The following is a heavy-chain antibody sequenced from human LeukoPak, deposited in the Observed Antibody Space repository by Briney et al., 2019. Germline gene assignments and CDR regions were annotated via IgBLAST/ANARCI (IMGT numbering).Heavy chain of an antibody. Sequence: GASVKVSCKASGGTFSSYAISWVRQAPGQGLEWMGGIIPIFGTANYAQKFQGRVTITADESTSTAYMELSSLRSEDTAVYYCARDKARYCSSTSCHSHFSIGAFDIWGQGTMVTVSS. CDR1: GGTFSSYA. J-gene: IGHJ3*02. D-gene: IGHD2-2*01. CDR2: IIPIFGTA. V-gene: IGHV1-69*13. CDR3: ARDKARYCSSTSCHSHFSIGAFDI.